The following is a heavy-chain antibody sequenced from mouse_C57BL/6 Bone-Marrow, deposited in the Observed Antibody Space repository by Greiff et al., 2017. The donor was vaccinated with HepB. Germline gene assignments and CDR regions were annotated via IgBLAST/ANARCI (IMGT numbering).Heavy chain of an antibody. CDR1: GFNIKDDY. V-gene: IGHV14-4*01. J-gene: IGHJ2*01. D-gene: IGHD1-1*02. CDR3: TTWGGEGDY. Sequence: EVQLQQSGAELVRPGASVKLSCTASGFNIKDDYMHWVKQRPEQGLEWIGWIDPENGDTEYASKFQGKATITADTSSNTAYLQLSSLTSEDTAVYYCTTWGGEGDYGAQGTTLTVSS. CDR2: IDPENGDT.